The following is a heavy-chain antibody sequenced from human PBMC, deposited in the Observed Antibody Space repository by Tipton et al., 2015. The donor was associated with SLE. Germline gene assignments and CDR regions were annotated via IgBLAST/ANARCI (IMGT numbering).Heavy chain of an antibody. CDR1: GYTFTGYH. V-gene: IGHV1-2*06. Sequence: QSGPEVKKPGASVKVSCKSSGYTFTGYHMHWVRQAPGQGLEWMGRIDPNSGGTKYAQKFQGRVTMTRDTSVTTAYLELTSLTSGDTAVYFCARDLGIADYWGQGTLVTVST. J-gene: IGHJ4*02. CDR3: ARDLGIADY. CDR2: IDPNSGGT.